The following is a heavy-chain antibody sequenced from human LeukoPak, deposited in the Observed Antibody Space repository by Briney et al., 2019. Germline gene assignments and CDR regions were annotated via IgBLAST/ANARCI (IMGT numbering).Heavy chain of an antibody. CDR1: RYTFTDYY. D-gene: IGHD2-2*01. J-gene: IGHJ5*02. CDR2: INPNNGGT. Sequence: SVKVSYKPCRYTFTDYYIHWVQPAPARGLEWMGWINPNNGGTNDAQKFQGRVTMTRETSISTAYMELSRLRSDDTAVYYCARGGWSVGYCSSASCLDWFDPWGQGTLVTVSS. V-gene: IGHV1-2*02. CDR3: ARGGWSVGYCSSASCLDWFDP.